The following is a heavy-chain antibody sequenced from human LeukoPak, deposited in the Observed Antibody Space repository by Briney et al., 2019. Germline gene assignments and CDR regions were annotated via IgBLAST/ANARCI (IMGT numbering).Heavy chain of an antibody. Sequence: QSGGSLRLSCAASGFTFSSYGMHWVRQAPGKGLEWVAFIRYDGSNKYYADSVKGRFTISRDNSENTLYLQMNSLRAEDTAVYYCAKDGRRAAPHFDYWGQGTLVTVSS. D-gene: IGHD6-6*01. CDR1: GFTFSSYG. CDR2: IRYDGSNK. V-gene: IGHV3-30*02. J-gene: IGHJ4*02. CDR3: AKDGRRAAPHFDY.